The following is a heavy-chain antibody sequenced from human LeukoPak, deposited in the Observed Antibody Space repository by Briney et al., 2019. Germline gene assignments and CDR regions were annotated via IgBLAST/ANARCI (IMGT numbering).Heavy chain of an antibody. V-gene: IGHV3-23*01. Sequence: GGPLRLSCAASGFAFSSHAMNWVRQAPGKGLEWVSSVSGSGSNTYYTDSVKGRFTISRDNSKNTLYLQMNSLTAEDTALYYCAKDRHGYYQPVDYWGQGTLVTVSS. CDR1: GFAFSSHA. J-gene: IGHJ4*02. CDR3: AKDRHGYYQPVDY. D-gene: IGHD3-22*01. CDR2: VSGSGSNT.